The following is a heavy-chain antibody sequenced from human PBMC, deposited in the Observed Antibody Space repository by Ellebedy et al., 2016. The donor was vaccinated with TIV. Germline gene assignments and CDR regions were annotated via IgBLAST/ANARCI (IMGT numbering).Heavy chain of an antibody. Sequence: SETLSLXCTVSGGSIGRSSYYWGWIRQPPGKGLEWIARIYYSGSTYYNPSLKSRVNISVDTSKNQFSLKLSTVTAADTAVYYCARDRSGGGGSGHYYYGMDVWGQGTTVTVSS. D-gene: IGHD2-15*01. CDR2: IYYSGST. V-gene: IGHV4-39*07. CDR3: ARDRSGGGGSGHYYYGMDV. CDR1: GGSIGRSSYY. J-gene: IGHJ6*02.